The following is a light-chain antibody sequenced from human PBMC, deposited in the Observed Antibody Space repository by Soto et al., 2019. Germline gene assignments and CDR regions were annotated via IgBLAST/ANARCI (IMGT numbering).Light chain of an antibody. CDR1: QGISNY. CDR3: QQYSTSRIT. V-gene: IGKV1-16*02. J-gene: IGKJ5*01. Sequence: DIQMTQSPSSLSASVGDRVTITCRASQGISNYLAWSQQKPGKAPKSLIYDASSLRSGVPSKFSGSSFGTEFTLTISSLPAEYFVAYYCQQYSTSRITFRQGKRLDIK. CDR2: DAS.